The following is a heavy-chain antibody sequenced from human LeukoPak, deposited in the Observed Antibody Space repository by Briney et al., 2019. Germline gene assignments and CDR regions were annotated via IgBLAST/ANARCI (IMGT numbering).Heavy chain of an antibody. Sequence: GGSLRLSCAASGFTFSSYAMSWVRQAPGKGLEWVSAISGSGGSTYYADSVKGRFTISRDNSKNTLYLQMNSLRAEDTAVYYCAKDGQPSSSWTPLGDYWGQGTLVTVSS. V-gene: IGHV3-23*01. CDR3: AKDGQPSSSWTPLGDY. D-gene: IGHD6-13*01. J-gene: IGHJ4*02. CDR1: GFTFSSYA. CDR2: ISGSGGST.